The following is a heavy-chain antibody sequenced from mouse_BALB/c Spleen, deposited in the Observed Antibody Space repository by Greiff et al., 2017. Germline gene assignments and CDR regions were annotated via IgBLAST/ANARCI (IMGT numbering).Heavy chain of an antibody. CDR2: ISSGGST. Sequence: EVMLVESGGGLVKPGGSLKLSCAASGFTFSSYAMSWVRQTPEKRLEWVASISSGGSTYYPDSVKGRFTISRDNARNILYLQMSSLRSEDTAMYYCARGEDGNYAAWFAYWGQGTLVTVSA. D-gene: IGHD2-1*01. V-gene: IGHV5-6-5*01. CDR3: ARGEDGNYAAWFAY. CDR1: GFTFSSYA. J-gene: IGHJ3*01.